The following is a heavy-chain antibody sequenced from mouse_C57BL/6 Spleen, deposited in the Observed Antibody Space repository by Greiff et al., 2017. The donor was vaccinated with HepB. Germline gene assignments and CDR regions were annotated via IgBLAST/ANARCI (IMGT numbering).Heavy chain of an antibody. Sequence: VHVKQSGTVLARPGASVKMSCKTSGYTFTSYWMHWVKQRPGQGLEWIGAIYPGNSDTSYNQKFKGKAKLTAVTSASTAYMELSSLTNEDSAVYYCTRCPYYVPYFDVWGTGTTVTVSS. J-gene: IGHJ1*03. D-gene: IGHD2-10*01. V-gene: IGHV1-5*01. CDR1: GYTFTSYW. CDR3: TRCPYYVPYFDV. CDR2: IYPGNSDT.